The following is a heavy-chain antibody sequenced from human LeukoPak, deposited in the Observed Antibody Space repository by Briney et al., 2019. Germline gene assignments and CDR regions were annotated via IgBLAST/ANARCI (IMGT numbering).Heavy chain of an antibody. V-gene: IGHV3-7*01. Sequence: GGSLRLFCAASGFTFSSYCMSWVRQAPGKGLEWVANIKQDGSEKYYVDSVKGRFTISRDNDKNSLYLQMNSLRAEDTAVYYCAREAGDIVVVPAAILRYYYYMDVWGKGTTVTVSS. J-gene: IGHJ6*03. CDR1: GFTFSSYC. CDR2: IKQDGSEK. D-gene: IGHD2-2*02. CDR3: AREAGDIVVVPAAILRYYYYMDV.